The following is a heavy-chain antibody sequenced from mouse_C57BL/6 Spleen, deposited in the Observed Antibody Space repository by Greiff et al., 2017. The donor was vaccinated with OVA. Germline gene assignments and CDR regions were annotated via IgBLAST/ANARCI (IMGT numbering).Heavy chain of an antibody. D-gene: IGHD1-1*01. J-gene: IGHJ4*01. CDR3: ARGYYGSSSAMDY. CDR2: ISDGGSYT. Sequence: EVKVVESGGGLVKPGGSLKLSCAASGFTFSSYAMSWVRQTPEKRLEWVGTISDGGSYTYYPDNVKGRFTISKHNAKNNLYLQMSHLKSDDTAMYYCARGYYGSSSAMDYWGQGTSVTVSS. V-gene: IGHV5-4*03. CDR1: GFTFSSYA.